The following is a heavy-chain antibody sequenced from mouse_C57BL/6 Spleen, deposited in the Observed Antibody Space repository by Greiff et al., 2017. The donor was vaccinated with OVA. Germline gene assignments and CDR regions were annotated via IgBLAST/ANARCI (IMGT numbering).Heavy chain of an antibody. J-gene: IGHJ3*01. CDR2: ISYDGSN. CDR3: ARGHGNYEFAY. Sequence: EVQLQESGPGLVKPSQSLSLTCSVTGYSITSGYYWNWIRQFPGNKLEWMGYISYDGSNNYNPSLKNRISITRDTSKNQFFLKLNSVTTEDTATYYCARGHGNYEFAYWGQGTLVTVSA. CDR1: GYSITSGYY. V-gene: IGHV3-6*01. D-gene: IGHD2-1*01.